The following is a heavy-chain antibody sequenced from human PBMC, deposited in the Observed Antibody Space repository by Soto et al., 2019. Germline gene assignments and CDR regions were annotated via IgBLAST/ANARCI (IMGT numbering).Heavy chain of an antibody. J-gene: IGHJ4*02. V-gene: IGHV3-48*02. CDR1: GFIFSDFS. CDR2: ISTSGSTV. CDR3: AREAASGSDY. D-gene: IGHD3-3*01. Sequence: PGGSLRLSCAGSGFIFSDFSMNWVRQAPGKGLQWIAYISTSGSTVYYADSVKGRFTISRDNARNSLSLQMNSLRDDDTAVYYCAREAASGSDYWGQGTLVTVSS.